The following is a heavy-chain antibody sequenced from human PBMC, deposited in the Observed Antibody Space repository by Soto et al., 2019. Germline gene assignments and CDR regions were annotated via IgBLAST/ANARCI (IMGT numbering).Heavy chain of an antibody. CDR2: ISSSSSTI. J-gene: IGHJ6*02. CDR3: ARDSRITIFGVPPYYYYGMDV. Sequence: GGSLRLSCAASGFTFSSYSMNWVRQAPGKGLEWVSYISSSSSTIYYADSVKGRFTISRDNAKNTLYLQMNSLRDEDTAVYYCARDSRITIFGVPPYYYYGMDVWGQGTTVTVSS. D-gene: IGHD3-3*01. V-gene: IGHV3-48*02. CDR1: GFTFSSYS.